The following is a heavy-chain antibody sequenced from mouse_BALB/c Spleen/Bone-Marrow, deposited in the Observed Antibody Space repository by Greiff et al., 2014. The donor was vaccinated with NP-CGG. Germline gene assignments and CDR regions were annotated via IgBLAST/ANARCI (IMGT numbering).Heavy chain of an antibody. Sequence: VQLQQPGGGLVQPGGSLKLSCAASGFDFSRYWMSWVRQAPGKGLEWIGEINPDSSTINYTPSLKDKFIISRDNAKNTLYLQMSKVRSEDTALYYCARRWDVYYFDYWGQGTTLTVSS. CDR1: GFDFSRYW. D-gene: IGHD4-1*01. V-gene: IGHV4-1*02. J-gene: IGHJ2*01. CDR3: ARRWDVYYFDY. CDR2: INPDSSTI.